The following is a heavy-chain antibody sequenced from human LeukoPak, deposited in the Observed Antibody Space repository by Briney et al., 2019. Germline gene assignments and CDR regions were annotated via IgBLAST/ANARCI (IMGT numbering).Heavy chain of an antibody. CDR1: GGSISSGGYY. CDR3: ARSVAVAANWFDP. D-gene: IGHD6-19*01. CDR2: IYYSGST. Sequence: PSETLSLTCTVSGGSISSGGYYWSWIRQHPGKGLEWIGYIYYSGSTYYNPSLKSRVTISVYTSKNQFSLKLSSVTAADTAVYYCARSVAVAANWFDPWGQGTLVTVSS. V-gene: IGHV4-31*03. J-gene: IGHJ5*02.